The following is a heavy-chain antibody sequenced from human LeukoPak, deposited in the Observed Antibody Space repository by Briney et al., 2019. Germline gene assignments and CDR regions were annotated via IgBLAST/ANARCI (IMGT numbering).Heavy chain of an antibody. CDR2: IYSGGST. CDR1: GFTFSSYW. V-gene: IGHV3-53*01. D-gene: IGHD6-19*01. J-gene: IGHJ6*02. CDR3: AKDKSHSSWTSRYYYYALDV. Sequence: PGGSLRLSCAASGFTFSSYWMGWVRQAPGKGLEWVSVIYSGGSTYYADSVKGRFTISRDNSKNTLYLQMNSLRAEDTAVYYCAKDKSHSSWTSRYYYYALDVWGQGTTVTVSS.